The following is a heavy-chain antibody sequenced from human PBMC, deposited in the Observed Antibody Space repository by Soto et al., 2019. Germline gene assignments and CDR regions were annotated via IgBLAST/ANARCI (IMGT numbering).Heavy chain of an antibody. CDR2: INHSGYT. Sequence: SETLSLTCAVYVKSLSGYYWSWIRQPPGKALEWIGEINHSGYTNYNPSLKSRVTISVDTSKNQLFLNLSSVTAADTAMYYCARHHVRGRTIAGAAEFWGQGTLVTVPQ. CDR3: ARHHVRGRTIAGAAEF. V-gene: IGHV4-34*01. D-gene: IGHD1-26*01. J-gene: IGHJ4*02. CDR1: VKSLSGYY.